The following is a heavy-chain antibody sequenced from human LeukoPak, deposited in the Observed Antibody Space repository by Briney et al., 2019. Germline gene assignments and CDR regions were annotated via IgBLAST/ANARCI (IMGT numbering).Heavy chain of an antibody. V-gene: IGHV4-59*01. CDR1: GDSLNTYY. J-gene: IGHJ5*02. CDR2: VASSGTP. CDR3: ARVVRGVVTSNWFDP. Sequence: SETLSLTCTVSGDSLNTYYWTWIRQTPGKELEWIGFVASSGTPNYNPSLKSRVSISIDTSKNQFSLALTSVTPADTAVHYCARVVRGVVTSNWFDPWGQGTLVSVSS. D-gene: IGHD2-21*02.